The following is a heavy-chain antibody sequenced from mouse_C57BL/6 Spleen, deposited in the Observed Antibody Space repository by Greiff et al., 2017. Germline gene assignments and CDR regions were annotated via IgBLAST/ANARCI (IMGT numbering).Heavy chain of an antibody. CDR2: IYPGDGDT. J-gene: IGHJ3*01. CDR1: GYAFSSYW. CDR3: ARGGYGDDRFAY. D-gene: IGHD2-2*01. V-gene: IGHV1-80*01. Sequence: QVQLQQSGAELVKPGASVKISCKASGYAFSSYWMTWVKQRPGKGLEWIGQIYPGDGDTNYNGKFKGKATLTADKSSSTAYIQFRRLTTEDSAVYVGARGGYGDDRFAYWGQGTLVTVSA.